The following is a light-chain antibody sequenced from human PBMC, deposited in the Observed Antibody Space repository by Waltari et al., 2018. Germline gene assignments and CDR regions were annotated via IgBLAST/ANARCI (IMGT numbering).Light chain of an antibody. V-gene: IGKV1-17*01. CDR3: QQYYSYPLIT. Sequence: DIQMTQSPSSLSASVGDRVTITCRASQGIRNDLGWYQQKPRKAPKRLIYAASTLQSGVPSRFSGSGSGTDFTLTISCLQSEDFATYYCQQYYSYPLITFGQGTRLEIK. J-gene: IGKJ5*01. CDR1: QGIRND. CDR2: AAS.